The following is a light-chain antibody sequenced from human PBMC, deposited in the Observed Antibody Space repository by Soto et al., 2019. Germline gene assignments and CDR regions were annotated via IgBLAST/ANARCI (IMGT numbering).Light chain of an antibody. CDR3: QQYNSYSPVT. J-gene: IGKJ1*01. CDR2: GAS. CDR1: QGTSSY. Sequence: DIQMTQSPSSVSASVGDRVTITCRASQGTSSYLAWFQQKPGKAPKSLIYGASSLQSGVPSRFSGSGSGTEFTLTISSLQPDDFATYYCQQYNSYSPVTFGQGTKVDIK. V-gene: IGKV1-16*01.